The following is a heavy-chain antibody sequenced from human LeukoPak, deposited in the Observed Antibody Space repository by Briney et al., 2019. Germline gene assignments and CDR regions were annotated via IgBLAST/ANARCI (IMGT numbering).Heavy chain of an antibody. Sequence: GGSLRLSCAASGFTFSTHDMHWVRQPTGKGLEWVSALGTNGQTYYPDSVRGRFIISREDAKNSLYLQMNSLRAGDTAVYYCARVTVRNAFDLWGQGTMVTVSS. J-gene: IGHJ3*01. CDR1: GFTFSTHD. CDR3: ARVTVRNAFDL. V-gene: IGHV3-13*04. CDR2: LGTNGQT. D-gene: IGHD4-17*01.